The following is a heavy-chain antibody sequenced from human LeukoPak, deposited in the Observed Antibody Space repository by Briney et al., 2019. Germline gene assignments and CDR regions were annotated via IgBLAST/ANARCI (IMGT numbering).Heavy chain of an antibody. CDR1: GYTFTSYD. V-gene: IGHV1-8*01. CDR2: MNPNSGNT. Sequence: GASVKVSCKGSGYTFTSYDINWGRQATGQGLEWMGWMNPNSGNTGYAQKFQDRVTMTRNTSISTAYMELSSLRSEDTAVYYCATWRGWEFRFDPWGQGTLVTVSS. CDR3: ATWRGWEFRFDP. D-gene: IGHD1-1*01. J-gene: IGHJ5*02.